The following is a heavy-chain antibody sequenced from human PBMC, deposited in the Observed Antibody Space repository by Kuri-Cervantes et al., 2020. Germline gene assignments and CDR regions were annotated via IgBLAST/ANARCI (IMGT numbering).Heavy chain of an antibody. CDR1: GFTVTGYA. Sequence: GESLKISCAASGFTVTGYAIHWVRQAPGKGLEWVAVMSYDGGNKYYADSVKGRFTISRDNSKNTLYLEMNSLRAEDTAVYYCATEGYGSGSYPTDYWGQGTLVTVSS. CDR3: ATEGYGSGSYPTDY. J-gene: IGHJ4*02. CDR2: MSYDGGNK. V-gene: IGHV3-30-3*01. D-gene: IGHD3-10*01.